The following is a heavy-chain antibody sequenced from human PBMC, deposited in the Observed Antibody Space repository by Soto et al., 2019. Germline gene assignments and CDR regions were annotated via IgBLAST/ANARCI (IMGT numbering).Heavy chain of an antibody. CDR1: GFTFSDSA. D-gene: IGHD3-22*01. J-gene: IGHJ4*02. V-gene: IGHV3-73*01. Sequence: GGSLRLSCAASGFTFSDSAMHWVRQASGKGLEWVGRIRSKAHSFGTAYAASVKGRFLISRDESENTAYLQMKSLRTEDTAVYFCTRLSEAFYYESSGYYADWGQGTPGTVS. CDR3: TRLSEAFYYESSGYYAD. CDR2: IRSKAHSFGT.